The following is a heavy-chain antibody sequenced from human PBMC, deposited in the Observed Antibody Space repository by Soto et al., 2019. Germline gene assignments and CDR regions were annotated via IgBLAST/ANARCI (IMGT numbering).Heavy chain of an antibody. D-gene: IGHD2-2*02. V-gene: IGHV4-31*03. CDR1: GGSISSGGYY. CDR2: IYYSGST. Sequence: QVQLQESGPGLVKPSQTLSLTCTVSGGSISSGGYYWSWIRQHPGKGLEWIGYIYYSGSTYYNPSLKSRVTISVDTSKNQFSLQLSSVTAADTAVYYCARCPAAIYGNWFDPWGQGTLVTVSS. CDR3: ARCPAAIYGNWFDP. J-gene: IGHJ5*02.